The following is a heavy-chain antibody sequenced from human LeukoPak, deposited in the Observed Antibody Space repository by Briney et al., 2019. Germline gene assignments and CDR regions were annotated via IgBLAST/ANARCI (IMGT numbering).Heavy chain of an antibody. D-gene: IGHD2-2*01. CDR1: GFTFGSYS. CDR2: ISSSSSYI. J-gene: IGHJ6*03. V-gene: IGHV3-21*01. CDR3: ARPFLGYCSSTSCHYMDV. Sequence: GGSLRLSCAASGFTFGSYSMNWVRQAPGKGLEWVSSISSSSSYIYYADSVKGRFTISRDNAKNSLYLQMNSLRAEDTAVYYCARPFLGYCSSTSCHYMDVWGKGTTVTVSS.